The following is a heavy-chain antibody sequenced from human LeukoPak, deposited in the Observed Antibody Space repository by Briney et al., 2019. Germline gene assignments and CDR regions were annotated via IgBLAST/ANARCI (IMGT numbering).Heavy chain of an antibody. CDR1: GLTVSSNH. J-gene: IGHJ5*02. D-gene: IGHD1-14*01. CDR3: AKTYNNGFDP. V-gene: IGHV3-53*01. Sequence: GGSVRLSCAASGLTVSSNHMKWVRQPPGKGLEWVSIIYSGGSTYYADAVKGRFTISRDNSKNTLYLQVNSLRAEDTAVYYCAKTYNNGFDPWGQGTLVTVSS. CDR2: IYSGGST.